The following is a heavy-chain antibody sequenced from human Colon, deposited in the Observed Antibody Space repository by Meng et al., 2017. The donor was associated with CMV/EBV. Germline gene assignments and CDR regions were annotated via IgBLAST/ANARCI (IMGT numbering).Heavy chain of an antibody. CDR1: GYTFTSFD. CDR3: GRGRFGARGSHYYYYGMDF. V-gene: IGHV1-8*01. D-gene: IGHD3-10*01. CDR2: MNPKSGDI. Sequence: ASVKVSCKASGYTFTSFDINWVRQAPGQGLEWMGWMNPKSGDIGYGERFQGRLTMTRDISKATFYMEMSGLRSEDTAVYYCGRGRFGARGSHYYYYGMDFWGQGPTVTVSS. J-gene: IGHJ6*02.